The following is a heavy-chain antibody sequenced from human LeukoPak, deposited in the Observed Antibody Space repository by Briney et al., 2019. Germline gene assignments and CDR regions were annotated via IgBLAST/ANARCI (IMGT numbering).Heavy chain of an antibody. J-gene: IGHJ4*02. CDR1: GFTFSSYA. V-gene: IGHV3-23*01. CDR2: ISGSGGST. Sequence: GGSLRLSCAASGFTFSSYAMSWVRQAPGKGLEWVSAISGSGGSTYYADSVKGRFTISRDNSKNTLYLQVNSLRAEDTAVYYCAKGRGDYYDSSGYQAHFDYWGQGTLVTVSS. CDR3: AKGRGDYYDSSGYQAHFDY. D-gene: IGHD3-22*01.